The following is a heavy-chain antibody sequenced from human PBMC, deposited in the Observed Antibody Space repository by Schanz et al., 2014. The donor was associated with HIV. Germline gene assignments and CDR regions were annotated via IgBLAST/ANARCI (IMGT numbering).Heavy chain of an antibody. V-gene: IGHV3-30*18. J-gene: IGHJ4*02. CDR3: AKRRDSGYAYFDY. CDR1: GFTFSTKG. D-gene: IGHD1-1*01. CDR2: ISYDGSNK. Sequence: QVQLVESGGGVVQPGRSLRLSCAASGFTFSTKGIHWVRQAPGKGLEWVAVISYDGSNKYYADSVKGRFTISRDNSKNTLYLQMNSLRAEDTAVYYCAKRRDSGYAYFDYWGQGTLVTVSS.